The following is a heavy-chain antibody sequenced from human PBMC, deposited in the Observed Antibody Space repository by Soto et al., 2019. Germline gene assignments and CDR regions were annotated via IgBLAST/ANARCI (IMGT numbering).Heavy chain of an antibody. CDR2: ISSGSSTI. J-gene: IGHJ6*02. Sequence: EVQLVESGGGLVQPGGSLRLSCAASGFTFSYYSMNWVRQAPGKGLEWVSYISSGSSTIYYADSVKGRFPISRDNAKNSVYLQMTSLRAEDTAVYYCARYYNGMDVWGQGTTVTVSS. V-gene: IGHV3-48*01. CDR1: GFTFSYYS. CDR3: ARYYNGMDV.